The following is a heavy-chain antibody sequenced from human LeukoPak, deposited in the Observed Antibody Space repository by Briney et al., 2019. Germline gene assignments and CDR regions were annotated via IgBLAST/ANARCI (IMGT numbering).Heavy chain of an antibody. CDR2: ISAYNGNT. Sequence: ASVKVSCKASGYTFTSYGISWVRQAPGQGLEWMGWISAYNGNTNYAQKLQGRVTMATDTSTSTAYMELRSLRADDTAVYYCAREGYSYGLNWFDPWGQGTLVTVSS. CDR1: GYTFTSYG. J-gene: IGHJ5*02. V-gene: IGHV1-18*01. CDR3: AREGYSYGLNWFDP. D-gene: IGHD5-18*01.